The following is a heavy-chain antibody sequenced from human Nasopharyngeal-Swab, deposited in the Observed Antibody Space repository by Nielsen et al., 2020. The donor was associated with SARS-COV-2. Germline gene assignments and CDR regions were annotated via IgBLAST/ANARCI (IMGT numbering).Heavy chain of an antibody. J-gene: IGHJ3*02. V-gene: IGHV3-9*01. D-gene: IGHD7-27*01. CDR2: ISWNSGSI. CDR3: AKLAFVGTTYDALDI. Sequence: SLKISCAASGFTFDDYAMHWVRQAPGKGLEWVSGISWNSGSIGYADSVKGRFTISRDNAKNSLYLQMNSLRAEDTALYYCAKLAFVGTTYDALDIWGQGTMVTVSS. CDR1: GFTFDDYA.